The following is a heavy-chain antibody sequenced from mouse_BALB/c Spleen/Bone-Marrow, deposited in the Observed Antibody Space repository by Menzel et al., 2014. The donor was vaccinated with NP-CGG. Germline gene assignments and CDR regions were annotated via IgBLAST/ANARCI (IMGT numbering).Heavy chain of an antibody. CDR3: ASLHYYGFFAY. CDR2: IYPDSSTI. J-gene: IGHJ3*01. V-gene: IGHV4-1*02. D-gene: IGHD1-2*01. CDR1: GFDFSRYW. Sequence: DVKLQESGGGLVQPGGSLKLSCAASGFDFSRYWMSWVRQAPGKGLEWIGEIYPDSSTINYTPSLKDKFIISRDNAKNTLYLQMSKVRSEDTALYYCASLHYYGFFAYWGQGTLVTVSA.